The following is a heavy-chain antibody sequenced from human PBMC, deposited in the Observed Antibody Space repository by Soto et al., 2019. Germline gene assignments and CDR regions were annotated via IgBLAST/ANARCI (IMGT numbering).Heavy chain of an antibody. CDR1: GFTFTREA. D-gene: IGHD3-16*01. CDR3: AAIPFSVDYYFDY. Sequence: ASVKVSCKASGFTFTREAVQWVRQARGQRLEWIGWIVVGSGNTNYAQKFQERVTITRDMSTSTAYMELSSLRSEDTAVYYCAAIPFSVDYYFDYWGQGTLVTVSS. J-gene: IGHJ4*02. V-gene: IGHV1-58*01. CDR2: IVVGSGNT.